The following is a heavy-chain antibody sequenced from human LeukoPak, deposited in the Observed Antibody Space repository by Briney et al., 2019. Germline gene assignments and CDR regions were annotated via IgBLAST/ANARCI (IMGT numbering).Heavy chain of an antibody. Sequence: GFLRLSCAASGFTFSSYDMHWVRQAPGKGLEWVAFIRYDGSNKYYADSVKGRFTISRDNPKNTVYLQMNSLRDEDTAVYYCAKDGAGRRYFDYWGQGTLVTVSS. V-gene: IGHV3-30*02. CDR1: GFTFSSYD. CDR2: IRYDGSNK. J-gene: IGHJ4*02. CDR3: AKDGAGRRYFDY. D-gene: IGHD3-16*01.